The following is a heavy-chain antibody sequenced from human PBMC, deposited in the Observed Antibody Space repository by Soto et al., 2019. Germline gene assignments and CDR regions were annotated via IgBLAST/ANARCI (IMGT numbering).Heavy chain of an antibody. CDR2: IYSGGST. D-gene: IGHD3-22*01. Sequence: PGGSLRLSCAASGFTVSSNYMSWVRQAPGKGLEWVSVIYSGGSTYYADSVKGRFTISRDNSKNTLYLQMNSLRAEDTAVYYCAKDQYYYDSSGIGGLDYWGQGTLVTVSS. CDR1: GFTVSSNY. CDR3: AKDQYYYDSSGIGGLDY. V-gene: IGHV3-53*05. J-gene: IGHJ4*02.